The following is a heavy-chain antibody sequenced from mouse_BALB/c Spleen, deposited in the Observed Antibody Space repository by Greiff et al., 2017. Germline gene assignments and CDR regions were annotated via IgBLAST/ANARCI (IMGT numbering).Heavy chain of an antibody. D-gene: IGHD2-4*01. Sequence: EVKLMESGGGLVQPGGSLKLSCAASGFTFSSYTMSWVRQTPEKRLEWVATISSGGGNTYYPDSVKGRFTISRDNAKNNLYLQMSSLRSEDTALYYCARSLMITAWFAYWGQGTLVTVSA. J-gene: IGHJ3*01. CDR1: GFTFSSYT. CDR3: ARSLMITAWFAY. CDR2: ISSGGGNT. V-gene: IGHV5-9*03.